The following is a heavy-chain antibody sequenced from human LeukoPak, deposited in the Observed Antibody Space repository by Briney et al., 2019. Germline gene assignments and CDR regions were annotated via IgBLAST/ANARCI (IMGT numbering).Heavy chain of an antibody. CDR2: IYYSGST. V-gene: IGHV4-59*01. CDR1: GGSISSYY. J-gene: IGHJ5*02. Sequence: SETLSLTCTVSGGSISSYYWSWIRQPPGKGLEGIGYIYYSGSTNYNPSPKSRVTISVDTSKNQFSLKLNSVTAADTAVYYCARDPRGGTSRDNWFDPWGQGTLVTVSS. D-gene: IGHD1-1*01. CDR3: ARDPRGGTSRDNWFDP.